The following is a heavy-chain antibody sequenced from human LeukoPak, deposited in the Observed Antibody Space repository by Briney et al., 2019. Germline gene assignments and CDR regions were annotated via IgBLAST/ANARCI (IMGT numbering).Heavy chain of an antibody. D-gene: IGHD5-18*01. CDR1: GFTFSSYA. V-gene: IGHV3-30*04. J-gene: IGHJ4*02. CDR3: AKDPYSYGCSFDY. Sequence: GGSLRLSCAGSGFTFSSYAMHWVRQAPGKGLEWVAVISYDGSNKYYVDSVKGRFTISRDSSKNTLYLQMNSLRAEDTAVYYCAKDPYSYGCSFDYWGQGTLVTVSS. CDR2: ISYDGSNK.